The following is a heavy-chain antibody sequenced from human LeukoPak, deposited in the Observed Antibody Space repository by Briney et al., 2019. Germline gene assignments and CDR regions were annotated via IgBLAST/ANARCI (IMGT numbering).Heavy chain of an antibody. V-gene: IGHV4-59*01. D-gene: IGHD3-9*01. CDR1: GGSISSYY. CDR2: IYYSGST. CDR3: ARHDILTYFDY. J-gene: IGHJ4*02. Sequence: SETLSLTCTVSGGSISSYYWSWIRQPPGKGLEWIGYIYYSGSTYYNPSLKSRVTISVDTSKNQFSLNLSSVTAADTAVYYCARHDILTYFDYWGQGTLVTVSS.